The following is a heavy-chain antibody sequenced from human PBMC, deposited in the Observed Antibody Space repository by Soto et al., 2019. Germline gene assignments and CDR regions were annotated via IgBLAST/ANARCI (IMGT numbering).Heavy chain of an antibody. Sequence: QVRLQQWGPRLLKPSETLTLTCAVSGGSFSGHYWSWIRQPQGKGLEWIGEINYNGSTNYNPSLKSRITISVDSSKKYFSLNLTSVTAADTAVYYCAREIPTVLFDLCGQGTLVTVSS. V-gene: IGHV4-34*01. D-gene: IGHD4-17*01. CDR2: INYNGST. CDR3: AREIPTVLFDL. J-gene: IGHJ4*02. CDR1: GGSFSGHY.